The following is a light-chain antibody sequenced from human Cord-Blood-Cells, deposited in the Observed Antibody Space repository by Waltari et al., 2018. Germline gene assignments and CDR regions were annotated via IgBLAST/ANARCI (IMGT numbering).Light chain of an antibody. V-gene: IGLV5-45*02. CDR1: SGINVGTSR. CDR3: MIWHSSFWV. Sequence: QAVLTQPSSLSASPGASASLTCTLRSGINVGTSRIYWYQQKPGSPPQYLLRYKSDSDKQQGSGVPSRFSGSKDASANAGILLISGLQSEDEADYYCMIWHSSFWVFGGGTKLTVL. CDR2: YKSDSDK. J-gene: IGLJ3*02.